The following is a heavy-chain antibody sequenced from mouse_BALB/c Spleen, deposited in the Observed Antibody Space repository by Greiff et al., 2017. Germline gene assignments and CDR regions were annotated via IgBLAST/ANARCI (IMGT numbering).Heavy chain of an antibody. Sequence: EVKVVESGGGLVQPGGSLRLSCATSGFTFTDYYMSWVRQPPGKALEWLGFIRNKANGYTTEYSASVKGRFTISRDNSQSILYLQMNTLRAEDSATYYCARDAPYDYDFTWFAYWGQGTLVTVSA. V-gene: IGHV7-3*02. CDR3: ARDAPYDYDFTWFAY. CDR1: GFTFTDYY. D-gene: IGHD2-4*01. CDR2: IRNKANGYTT. J-gene: IGHJ3*01.